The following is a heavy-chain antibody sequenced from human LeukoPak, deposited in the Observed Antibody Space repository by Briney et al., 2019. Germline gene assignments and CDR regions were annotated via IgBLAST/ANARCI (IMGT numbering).Heavy chain of an antibody. CDR3: ARHWAHLDY. J-gene: IGHJ4*02. CDR1: GFTFNKFW. V-gene: IGHV3-7*01. D-gene: IGHD7-27*01. CDR2: IREDGNEI. Sequence: GGSLRLSCAASGFTFNKFWMGWVRQAPGKGLEWVANIREDGNEIYYLDSVKGRFTISRDNAKNSLYLQMNSLGAEDTAVYFCARHWAHLDYWGQGTLVTVSS.